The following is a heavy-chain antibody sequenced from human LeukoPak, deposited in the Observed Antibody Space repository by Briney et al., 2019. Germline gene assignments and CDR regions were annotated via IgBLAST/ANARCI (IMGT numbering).Heavy chain of an antibody. CDR1: GFTFSSYG. CDR2: IWYDGSNK. J-gene: IGHJ4*02. CDR3: ARDPNDFWSGSHFDY. Sequence: PGGSLRLSCAASGFTFSSYGMHWVRQAPGKGLEWVSVIWYDGSNKYYADSVKGRFTISTDNSKNTLYLQMNSLRAEDTAVYYCARDPNDFWSGSHFDYWGQGTLVTVSS. D-gene: IGHD3-3*01. V-gene: IGHV3-33*01.